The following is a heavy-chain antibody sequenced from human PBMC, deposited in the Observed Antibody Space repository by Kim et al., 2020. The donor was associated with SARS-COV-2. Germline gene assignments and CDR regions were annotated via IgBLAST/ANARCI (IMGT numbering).Heavy chain of an antibody. V-gene: IGHV7-4-1*02. J-gene: IGHJ6*02. CDR3: ARIHFSYSSSWYLSYYGMDV. CDR1: GYTFTSYA. CDR2: INTNTGNP. D-gene: IGHD6-13*01. Sequence: ASVKVSCKASGYTFTSYAMNWVRQAPGQGLEWMGWINTNTGNPTYAQGFTGRFVFSLDTSVSTAYLQISSLKAEDTAVYYCARIHFSYSSSWYLSYYGMDVWGQGTTVTVSS.